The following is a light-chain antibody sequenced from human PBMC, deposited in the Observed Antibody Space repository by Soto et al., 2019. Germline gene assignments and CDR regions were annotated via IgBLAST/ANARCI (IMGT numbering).Light chain of an antibody. J-gene: IGKJ1*01. V-gene: IGKV1-5*03. CDR3: QHYGSTPWT. CDR2: KAS. Sequence: DIQMTQSPSTLSASIGDRVTITCRASQSISAWLAWYQQKPGKAPRLLIYKASTLEIGVPSRFSGSGSGTDFTLTISRLEPEDFAVYYCQHYGSTPWTFGQGTKVDI. CDR1: QSISAW.